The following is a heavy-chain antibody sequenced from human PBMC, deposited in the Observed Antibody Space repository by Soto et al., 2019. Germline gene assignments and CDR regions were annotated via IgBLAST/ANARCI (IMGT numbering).Heavy chain of an antibody. Sequence: QVQLVQSGAEVKKPGSSVKVSCTASEGTFNSYTISWVRQAPGQGLEWMGRVVPILGMADFARKFQGRVMITADKSTXTXXXXXXXXRSXXXXXXXXATNYGSGSTHFDYWGQGTLVTVSS. D-gene: IGHD3-10*01. J-gene: IGHJ4*02. CDR3: ATNYGSGSTHFDY. V-gene: IGHV1-69*02. CDR1: EGTFNSYT. CDR2: VVPILGMA.